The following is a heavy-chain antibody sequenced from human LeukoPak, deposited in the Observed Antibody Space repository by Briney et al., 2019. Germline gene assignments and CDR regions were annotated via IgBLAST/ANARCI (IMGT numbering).Heavy chain of an antibody. CDR3: AKDGATRPKGYDFWSGYFRSGGYYFDY. Sequence: GGSLRLSRAASGFTFDDYAMHWVRQAPGKGLEWVSGISWNSGSIGYADSVKGRFTISRDNAKNSLYLQMNSLRAEDTALYYCAKDGATRPKGYDFWSGYFRSGGYYFDYWGQGTLVTVSS. J-gene: IGHJ4*02. V-gene: IGHV3-9*01. CDR2: ISWNSGSI. D-gene: IGHD3-3*01. CDR1: GFTFDDYA.